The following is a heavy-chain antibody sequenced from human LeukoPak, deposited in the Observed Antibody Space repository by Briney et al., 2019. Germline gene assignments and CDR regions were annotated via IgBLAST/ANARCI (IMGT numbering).Heavy chain of an antibody. J-gene: IGHJ4*02. V-gene: IGHV3-23*01. Sequence: PGGSLRLSCAVSGFTFSSHAMSWVRQAPGKGLEWVSAITSGSGSNVYYTDSLKGRFTISRDNSKNTLYLHMNSLRAEDTAVYYCARHGSWSFDYWGQGTLLTVSA. CDR3: ARHGSWSFDY. CDR2: ITSGSGSNV. CDR1: GFTFSSHA. D-gene: IGHD6-13*01.